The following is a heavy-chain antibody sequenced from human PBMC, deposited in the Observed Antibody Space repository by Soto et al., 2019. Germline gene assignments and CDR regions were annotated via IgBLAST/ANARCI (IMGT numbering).Heavy chain of an antibody. CDR3: ARERRFHFDY. CDR1: GFTFSSYA. CDR2: ISSNGGST. Sequence: EVQLVESGGGLVQPGGSLRLSCAAAGFTFSSYAMHWVRQAPGKGLEYVSAISSNGGSTYYANSVKGRVTIYRDNSKNTLYLQMGSLRAEDMAVYYCARERRFHFDYWGQGTLVTVSS. D-gene: IGHD1-1*01. V-gene: IGHV3-64*01. J-gene: IGHJ4*02.